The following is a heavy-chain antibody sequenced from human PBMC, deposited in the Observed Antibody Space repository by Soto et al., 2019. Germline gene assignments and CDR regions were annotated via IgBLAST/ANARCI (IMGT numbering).Heavy chain of an antibody. V-gene: IGHV4-39*01. Sequence: SETLSLTCTVSGGSISSSSYYWGWIRQPPGKGLEWIGSIYYSGSTYYNPSLKSRVTISVDTSKNQFSLKLSSVTAADTAVYYCARGDIVVVPAAIVWFDPWGQGTLVTVSS. CDR3: ARGDIVVVPAAIVWFDP. J-gene: IGHJ5*02. CDR1: GGSISSSSYY. CDR2: IYYSGST. D-gene: IGHD2-2*02.